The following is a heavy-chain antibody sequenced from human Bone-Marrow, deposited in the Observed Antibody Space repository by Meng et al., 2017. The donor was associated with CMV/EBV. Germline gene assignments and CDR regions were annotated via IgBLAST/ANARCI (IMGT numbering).Heavy chain of an antibody. Sequence: GESLKISCAASGFTFSSYAMSWVRQAPGKGLEWVSAISGSGGSTYDADSVKGRFTISRDNSKKTLYLQMNSLRAEDTAVYYCAKGPYCTSSSCHGGMAFDIWGRGTVVTVSS. CDR1: GFTFSSYA. J-gene: IGHJ3*02. CDR2: ISGSGGST. V-gene: IGHV3-23*01. CDR3: AKGPYCTSSSCHGGMAFDI. D-gene: IGHD2-2*01.